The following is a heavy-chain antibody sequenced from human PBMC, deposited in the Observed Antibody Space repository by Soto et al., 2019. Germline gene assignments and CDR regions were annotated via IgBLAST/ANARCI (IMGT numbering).Heavy chain of an antibody. J-gene: IGHJ6*02. CDR3: AKDHHQSTKESRKSGLRFLVEIGYYRSMTYDMDV. CDR1: GDSVSSNSAA. CDR2: PYYRSKWYN. Sequence: QTHSLTCVISGDSVSSNSAAWNWIRQSPSRGLEWLGRPYYRSKWYNDYAVSVKSRITIHPDTSKTQSTPQVNSVTPGGEAVYDCAKDHHQSTKESRKSGLRFLVEIGYYRSMTYDMDVWGQGTTITVS. V-gene: IGHV6-1*01. D-gene: IGHD3-3*01.